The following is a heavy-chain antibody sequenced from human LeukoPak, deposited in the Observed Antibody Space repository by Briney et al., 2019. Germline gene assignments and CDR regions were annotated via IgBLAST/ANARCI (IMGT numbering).Heavy chain of an antibody. CDR3: ARDGAPQQLVGEAYYYYGMDV. D-gene: IGHD6-13*01. J-gene: IGHJ6*02. CDR2: ISAYNGNT. Sequence: ASVKVSCKASGYTFTSYGISWVRQAPGQGLEWMGWISAYNGNTNYAQKLQGRVTMTRDMSTSTVYMELSSLRSEDTAVYYCARDGAPQQLVGEAYYYYGMDVWGQGTTVTVSS. V-gene: IGHV1-18*01. CDR1: GYTFTSYG.